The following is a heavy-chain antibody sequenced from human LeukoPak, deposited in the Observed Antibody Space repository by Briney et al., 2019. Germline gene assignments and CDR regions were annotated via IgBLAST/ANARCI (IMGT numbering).Heavy chain of an antibody. CDR3: ARDPRGLYHDFWSGYSNWFDP. CDR1: GYTFTSYG. CDR2: ISAYNGNT. V-gene: IGHV1-18*01. D-gene: IGHD3-3*01. J-gene: IGHJ5*02. Sequence: GASVKVSCKASGYTFTSYGISGVRQAPGQGREGMGWISAYNGNTNYAQKLQGRVTMTTDTSTSKAYMELRSLRSDDTAVYYCARDPRGLYHDFWSGYSNWFDPWGQGTLVTVSS.